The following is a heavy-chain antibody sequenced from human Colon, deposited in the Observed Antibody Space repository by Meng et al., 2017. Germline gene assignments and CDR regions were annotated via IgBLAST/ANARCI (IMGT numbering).Heavy chain of an antibody. CDR2: LYHSGST. D-gene: IGHD1-1*01. Sequence: SETLSLTCTVSGGSITNYDWSWIRQPPGKGLEWIAYLYHSGSTDYNPSLTSRVTMSLDTSKNQFSLKLSSVTAADTAVYYCARATPTGNYRRGFFPYWAQGILVTVSS. J-gene: IGHJ4*02. V-gene: IGHV4-59*01. CDR3: ARATPTGNYRRGFFPY. CDR1: GGSITNYD.